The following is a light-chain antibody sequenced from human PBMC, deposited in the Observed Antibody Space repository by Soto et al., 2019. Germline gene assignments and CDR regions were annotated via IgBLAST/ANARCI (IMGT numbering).Light chain of an antibody. V-gene: IGLV1-47*01. CDR1: SSNVGRNF. CDR3: AAWDDSPRGV. CDR2: RNS. Sequence: QSVLTQPPSASGTPGQRVAISCSGSSSNVGRNFVYWYQQLPGAAPKLLIYRNSQRPSGVPDRFSASKSGTSASLAISGLRSEDEADYYCAAWDDSPRGVFRTGTKVTV. J-gene: IGLJ1*01.